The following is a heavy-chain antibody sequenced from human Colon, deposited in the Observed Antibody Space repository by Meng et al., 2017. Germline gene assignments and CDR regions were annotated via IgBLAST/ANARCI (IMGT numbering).Heavy chain of an antibody. CDR3: ARGIWEGFDY. CDR1: GYTFTALD. V-gene: IGHV1-8*01. J-gene: IGHJ4*02. CDR2: INPNSGET. D-gene: IGHD1-26*01. Sequence: QVQLVQSGAVVKKLGASVRVSCKASGYTFTALDINWVRQATGQGLEWMGWINPNSGETGYAQKFQGRFTMTRDTSISTFYMELSSLTSDDTAVYYCARGIWEGFDYWGQGALVTVSS.